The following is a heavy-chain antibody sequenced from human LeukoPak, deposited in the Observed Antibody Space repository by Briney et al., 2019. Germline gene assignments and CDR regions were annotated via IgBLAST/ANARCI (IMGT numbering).Heavy chain of an antibody. D-gene: IGHD3-3*01. CDR3: ARNSNDFWSGYSKFDY. J-gene: IGHJ4*02. V-gene: IGHV4-34*01. CDR2: INHSGST. Sequence: SETLSLTCAVYGGSFSGYYWSWIRQPPGKGLEWIGEINHSGSTNYNPSLKSRVTISVDTSNNHFSLKLSSVTAADTAVYYCARNSNDFWSGYSKFDYWGQGTLVTVSS. CDR1: GGSFSGYY.